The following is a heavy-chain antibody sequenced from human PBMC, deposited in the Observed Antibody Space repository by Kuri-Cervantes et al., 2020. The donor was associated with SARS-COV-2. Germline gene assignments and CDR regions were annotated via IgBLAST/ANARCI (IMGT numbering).Heavy chain of an antibody. CDR3: ARDLSSGLWAFDY. J-gene: IGHJ4*02. CDR1: GFTFSTYA. Sequence: GGLLRFSCAASGFTFSTYAMRWVRQAPGKGLEWVPTISNSGGSTYYADSVKGRFTISRDNAKNSLYLQMNSLRAEDTAVYCCARDLSSGLWAFDYWGQGTLVTVSS. D-gene: IGHD5-18*01. CDR2: ISNSGGST. V-gene: IGHV3-23*01.